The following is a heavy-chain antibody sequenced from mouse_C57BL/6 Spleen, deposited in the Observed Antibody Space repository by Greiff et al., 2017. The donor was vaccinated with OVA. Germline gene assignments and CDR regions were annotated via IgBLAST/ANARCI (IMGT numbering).Heavy chain of an antibody. CDR2: IYPGDGDT. V-gene: IGHV1-82*01. J-gene: IGHJ2*01. Sequence: QVQLQQSGPELVKPGASVKISCKASGYAFSSSWMNWVKQRPGKGLEWIGRIYPGDGDTNYNGKFKGKATLTADKSSSTAYMQRSSLTSEDSAVYFCARGEVYFDYWGQGTTLTVSS. D-gene: IGHD2-14*01. CDR3: ARGEVYFDY. CDR1: GYAFSSSW.